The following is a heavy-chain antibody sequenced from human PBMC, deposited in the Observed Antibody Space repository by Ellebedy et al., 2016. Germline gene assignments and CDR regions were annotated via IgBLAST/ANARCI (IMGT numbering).Heavy chain of an antibody. V-gene: IGHV4-38-2*02. CDR1: GYSISSGYY. Sequence: SETLSLXXTVSGYSISSGYYWGWIRQPPGKGLEWIGSIYHSGSTYYNPSLKSRVTISVDTSKNQFSLKLSSVTAADTAVYYCARHSRSYSVFDYWGQGTLVTVSS. CDR3: ARHSRSYSVFDY. D-gene: IGHD1-26*01. CDR2: IYHSGST. J-gene: IGHJ4*02.